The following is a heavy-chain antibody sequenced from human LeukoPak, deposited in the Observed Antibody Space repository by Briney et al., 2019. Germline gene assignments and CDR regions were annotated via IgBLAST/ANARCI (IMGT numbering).Heavy chain of an antibody. CDR2: INPSGGST. J-gene: IGHJ4*02. CDR1: EYTFTSYY. Sequence: ASVKVSCKASEYTFTSYYMHWVRQAPGQGLEWMGIINPSGGSTNYAQKFQGRVTMTRDTSTSTVYMELSSLRSEDTAAYYCARSPGRALAGNFDYWGQGTLVTVSS. D-gene: IGHD6-19*01. CDR3: ARSPGRALAGNFDY. V-gene: IGHV1-46*01.